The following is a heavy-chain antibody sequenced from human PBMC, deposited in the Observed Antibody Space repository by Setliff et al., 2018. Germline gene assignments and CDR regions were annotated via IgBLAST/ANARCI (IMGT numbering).Heavy chain of an antibody. CDR2: IYASWST. J-gene: IGHJ3*02. Sequence: SETLSLTCTVSGDSINSRTNYWSWIRQPAGKGPEWIGHIYASWSTNYNPSLKSRVTMSVDTSKNQFSLKLSSVTAADTAVYYCEREGTHDTKLAFDIWGQGTMVTVSS. CDR1: GDSINSRTNY. V-gene: IGHV4-61*10. D-gene: IGHD3-22*01. CDR3: EREGTHDTKLAFDI.